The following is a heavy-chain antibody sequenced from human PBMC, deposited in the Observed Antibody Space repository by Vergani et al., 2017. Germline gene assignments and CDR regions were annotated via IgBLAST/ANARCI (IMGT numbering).Heavy chain of an antibody. J-gene: IGHJ6*03. V-gene: IGHV3-30*02. Sequence: QVQLVESGGGVVQPGGSLRLSCAASGFSFSTYGMHWVRQAPGRGLEWVAFLRYDGSNEYYGDAVKGRFIISRDNSKNTLDLQMNSLRTQDTAVYYCAKAGSVTSGSLQYNFYMDVWGKGTTVTVS. CDR3: AKAGSVTSGSLQYNFYMDV. CDR2: LRYDGSNE. D-gene: IGHD3-10*01. CDR1: GFSFSTYG.